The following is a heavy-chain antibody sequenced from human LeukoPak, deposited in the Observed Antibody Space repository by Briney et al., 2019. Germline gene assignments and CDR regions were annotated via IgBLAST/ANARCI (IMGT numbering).Heavy chain of an antibody. V-gene: IGHV3-49*03. Sequence: GGSLRLSCTSCGFTFGTYAVSWFRQAPGKGLEWVAFIRSKTFGGTTEYAASVEGRFTISRDDSKSIAYLQMNSLKTEDTAVYYCTRYSGRTDYWGQGTLVTVSS. D-gene: IGHD5-18*01. CDR2: IRSKTFGGTT. CDR1: GFTFGTYA. CDR3: TRYSGRTDY. J-gene: IGHJ4*02.